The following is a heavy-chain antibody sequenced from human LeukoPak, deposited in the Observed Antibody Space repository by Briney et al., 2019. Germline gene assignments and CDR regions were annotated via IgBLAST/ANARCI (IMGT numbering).Heavy chain of an antibody. Sequence: SETLSLTCAVYGASISSGNWWTWVRQPPGKGLEWIGETHRSGDTKYNPSLNGRVTISMDNSKNQLSLNLISVTAADTAIYFCATRHHSRTYMVPLDSWGQGTLVTVSS. V-gene: IGHV4/OR15-8*02. CDR1: GASISSGNW. CDR3: ATRHHSRTYMVPLDS. D-gene: IGHD3-10*01. CDR2: THRSGDT. J-gene: IGHJ4*02.